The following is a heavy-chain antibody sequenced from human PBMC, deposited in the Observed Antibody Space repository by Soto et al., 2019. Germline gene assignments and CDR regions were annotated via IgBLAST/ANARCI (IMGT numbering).Heavy chain of an antibody. CDR2: IYWDDDK. CDR1: GFSLSTSGVG. V-gene: IGHV2-5*02. CDR3: AHSKRCSGGSCYSEY. J-gene: IGHJ4*02. D-gene: IGHD2-15*01. Sequence: QITLKESGPTLVKPTQTLTLTCTFSGFSLSTSGVGVGWIRQPPGKALEWLALIYWDDDKRYSPSMKSRLTITKDTSKTQVVLTKPKMDPVDTAKYYCAHSKRCSGGSCYSEYWGKGTLVTVSS.